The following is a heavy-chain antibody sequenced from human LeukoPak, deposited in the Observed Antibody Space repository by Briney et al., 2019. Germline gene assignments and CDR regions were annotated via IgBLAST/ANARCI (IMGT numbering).Heavy chain of an antibody. J-gene: IGHJ6*03. CDR2: INHSGST. V-gene: IGHV4-34*01. D-gene: IGHD6-13*01. CDR1: GGSFSGYY. CDR3: ARPAYSSSWYILGRAYMDV. Sequence: SETPSLTCAVYGGSFSGYYWSWIRQPPGKGLEWIGEINHSGSTNYNPSLKSRVTISVDTSKNQFSLKLSSMTAADTAVYYCARPAYSSSWYILGRAYMDVWGKGTTVTVSS.